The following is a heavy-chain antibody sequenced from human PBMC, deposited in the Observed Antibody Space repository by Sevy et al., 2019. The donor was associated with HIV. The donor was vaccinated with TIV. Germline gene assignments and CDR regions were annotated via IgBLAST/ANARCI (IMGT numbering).Heavy chain of an antibody. Sequence: SLRLSCAASGFTFDDYAMHWVRQAPGKGLEWVSGISWNSGSIGYADSVKGRFTISRDNAKNSLYLQMNSLRAEDTALYYCAKETTDGYTTRLKVYYFDYWGQGTLVTVSS. CDR2: ISWNSGSI. V-gene: IGHV3-9*01. CDR3: AKETTDGYTTRLKVYYFDY. J-gene: IGHJ4*02. CDR1: GFTFDDYA. D-gene: IGHD5-12*01.